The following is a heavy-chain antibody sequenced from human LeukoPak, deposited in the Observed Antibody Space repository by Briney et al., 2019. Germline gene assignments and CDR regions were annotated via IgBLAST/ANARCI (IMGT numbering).Heavy chain of an antibody. D-gene: IGHD3-9*01. Sequence: ASVKVSCKAPGYTFTSYGISWVRQAPGQGLEWMGWINPNSGGTNYAQKFQGRVTMTRDTSISTAYMELSRLRSDDTAVYYCASGRYFDWFTDYWGQGTLVTVSS. CDR1: GYTFTSYG. J-gene: IGHJ4*02. V-gene: IGHV1-2*02. CDR2: INPNSGGT. CDR3: ASGRYFDWFTDY.